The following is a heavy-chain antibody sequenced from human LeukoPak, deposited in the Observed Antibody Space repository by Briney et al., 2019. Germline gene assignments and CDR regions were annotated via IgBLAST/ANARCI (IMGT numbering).Heavy chain of an antibody. CDR1: GFIFSEKY. Sequence: GGSLRLSCAASGFIFSEKYMSWLRQAPGKGLEWVSYISSSGSSTNYADSVKGRFTISRDNAKNSLYLQMNSLRAEDTAVYYCTRGHYGLDVWGQGTTVTVSS. CDR3: TRGHYGLDV. CDR2: ISSSGSST. V-gene: IGHV3-11*05. J-gene: IGHJ6*02.